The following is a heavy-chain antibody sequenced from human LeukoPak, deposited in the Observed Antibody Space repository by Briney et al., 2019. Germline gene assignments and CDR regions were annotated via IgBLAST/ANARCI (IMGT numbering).Heavy chain of an antibody. Sequence: AASVKVSCKASGYTFTSYYMHWVRQAPGQGLEWMGIINPSGGSTSYAQKFQGRVTMTRDTSTSTVYMELSSLRAEDTAVYYCARDTPIGDDYYYYYYMDVWGKGTTVTVSS. CDR2: INPSGGST. J-gene: IGHJ6*03. V-gene: IGHV1-46*01. CDR1: GYTFTSYY. D-gene: IGHD2-15*01. CDR3: ARDTPIGDDYYYYYYMDV.